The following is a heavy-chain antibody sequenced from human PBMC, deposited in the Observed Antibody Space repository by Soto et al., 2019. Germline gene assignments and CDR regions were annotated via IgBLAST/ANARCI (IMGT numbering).Heavy chain of an antibody. CDR2: IIPHSGET. D-gene: IGHD7-27*01. J-gene: IGHJ5*02. CDR1: GYSFTGYY. Sequence: QVQLVQSGAEVKRPGASVKVSCKASGYSFTGYYMHWVRQAPGQGLEWMGWIIPHSGETNYAQKFQARVTLTRDTSISTAYMQLSGLTSDDTAVYYCARETDDVTNGAHDRWGQGTLVTVSS. CDR3: ARETDDVTNGAHDR. V-gene: IGHV1-2*02.